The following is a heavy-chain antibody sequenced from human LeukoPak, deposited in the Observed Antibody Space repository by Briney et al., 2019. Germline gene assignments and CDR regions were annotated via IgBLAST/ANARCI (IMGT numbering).Heavy chain of an antibody. J-gene: IGHJ4*02. CDR3: AKLRGSGFLYYIDY. CDR2: IIPIFGTA. CDR1: GGTFSSYA. Sequence: SVKVSRKASGGTFSSYAISWVRQAPGQGLEWMGGIIPIFGTANYAQKFQGRVTITADESTSTAYMELSSLRSEDTAVYYCAKLRGSGFLYYIDYWGQGTLVTVSS. V-gene: IGHV1-69*01. D-gene: IGHD3-22*01.